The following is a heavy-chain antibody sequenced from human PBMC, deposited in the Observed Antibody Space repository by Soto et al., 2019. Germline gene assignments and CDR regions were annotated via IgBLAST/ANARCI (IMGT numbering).Heavy chain of an antibody. D-gene: IGHD3-16*01. CDR2: MDQDGSER. Sequence: EVQLVESGGGLVQPGGSLRLSCAASGFTFSTYWITWVRQPPGKGLEWVANMDQDGSERYYVDSVRGRFTVSRDNAKISLYLQMNSMRAEDTTVYYCVCGGNFFIYWGQGTLVTVSP. CDR1: GFTFSTYW. CDR3: VCGGNFFIY. J-gene: IGHJ4*02. V-gene: IGHV3-7*01.